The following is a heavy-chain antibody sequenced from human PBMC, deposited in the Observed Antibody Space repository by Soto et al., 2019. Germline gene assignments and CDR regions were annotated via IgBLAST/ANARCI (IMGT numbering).Heavy chain of an antibody. CDR3: ARDPSTGDRPQGPLVDP. Sequence: GGSLRLSCAASGFTFSSYSMNWVRQAPGKGLEWVPSISSSSSYIYYADSVKGRFTISRDNAKNSLYLQMNSLRAEDTAVYYCARDPSTGDRPQGPLVDPWGQGTLVTVSS. V-gene: IGHV3-21*01. CDR2: ISSSSSYI. D-gene: IGHD7-27*01. J-gene: IGHJ5*02. CDR1: GFTFSSYS.